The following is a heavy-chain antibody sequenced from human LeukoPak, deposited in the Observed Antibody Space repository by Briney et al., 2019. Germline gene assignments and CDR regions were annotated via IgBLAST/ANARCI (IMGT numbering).Heavy chain of an antibody. CDR2: IRYDGSNK. V-gene: IGHV3-30*02. CDR3: AKGDSQSGRYIAAAREPV. CDR1: GFTFSSYG. Sequence: GGSLRLSCAASGFTFSSYGMHWVRQAPGKGLEWVAFIRYDGSNKYYADSVKGRFTISRDNSKNTLYLQMNSLRAEDTAVYYCAKGDSQSGRYIAAAREPVWGKGTTVTISS. D-gene: IGHD6-13*01. J-gene: IGHJ6*04.